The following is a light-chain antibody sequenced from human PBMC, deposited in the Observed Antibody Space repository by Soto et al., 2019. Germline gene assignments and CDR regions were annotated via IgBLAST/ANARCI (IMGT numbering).Light chain of an antibody. Sequence: DIQMTQSPSILFTYVRDRVTITCLARQTISSWLAWYQQKPGNAPRLLIYDASYLERGVPSRFSGSGSGTEFTLTISDLQPDDLATYYCQQYNSFWTFGQGTKVDIK. CDR1: QTISSW. V-gene: IGKV1-5*01. CDR2: DAS. J-gene: IGKJ1*01. CDR3: QQYNSFWT.